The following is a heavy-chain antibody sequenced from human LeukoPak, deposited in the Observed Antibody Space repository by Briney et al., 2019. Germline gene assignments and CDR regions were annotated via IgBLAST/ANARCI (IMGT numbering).Heavy chain of an antibody. CDR3: ARVVRGGWLRGWFDP. CDR2: IYYSGST. CDR1: GGSISSYY. D-gene: IGHD3-10*01. Sequence: SETLPLTCTVSGGSISSYYWSWIRQPPGKGLEWIGYIYYSGSTNYNPSLKSRVTISVDTSKNQFSLKLSSVTAADTAVYYCARVVRGGWLRGWFDPWGQGTLVTVSS. V-gene: IGHV4-59*01. J-gene: IGHJ5*01.